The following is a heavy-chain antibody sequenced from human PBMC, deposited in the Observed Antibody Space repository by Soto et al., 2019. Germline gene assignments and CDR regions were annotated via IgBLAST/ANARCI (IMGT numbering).Heavy chain of an antibody. CDR3: ARLEGMDFDY. D-gene: IGHD1-1*01. Sequence: SETLSLTCTVSGGSISSSSYYWGWIRQPPGKGLEWIGSIYYSGSTYYNPSLKSRVTISVDTSKNQFSLKLSSVTAADTAVYYCARLEGMDFDYCGQGTLVTVSS. CDR2: IYYSGST. J-gene: IGHJ4*02. CDR1: GGSISSSSYY. V-gene: IGHV4-39*01.